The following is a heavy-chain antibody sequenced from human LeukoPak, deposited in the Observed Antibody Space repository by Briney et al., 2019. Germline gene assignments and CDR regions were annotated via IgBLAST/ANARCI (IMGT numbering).Heavy chain of an antibody. CDR3: AGHDSSGTYFQH. D-gene: IGHD3-22*01. J-gene: IGHJ1*01. CDR2: IHYSGST. V-gene: IGHV4-59*01. Sequence: SETLSLTCTVSGGSISSYYWSWIRQPPGKGLEWIGYIHYSGSTNYNPSLRSRVTISVDTSKNQFSLKLSSVTAADTAVYYCAGHDSSGTYFQHWGQGTLVTVSS. CDR1: GGSISSYY.